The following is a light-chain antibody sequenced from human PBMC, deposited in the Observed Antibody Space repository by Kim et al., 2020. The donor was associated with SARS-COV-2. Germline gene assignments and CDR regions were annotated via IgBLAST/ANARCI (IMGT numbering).Light chain of an antibody. J-gene: IGLJ2*01. V-gene: IGLV1-47*01. CDR3: AAWDDSLSGVV. CDR1: RSNIESNY. CDR2: RNN. Sequence: GQRVTISCSGSRSNIESNYVYWYQQLPGTAPKLLIYRNNQRPSGVPDRFSGSKSGTSASLAISGPRSEDEADYYCAAWDDSLSGVVFGGGTQLTVL.